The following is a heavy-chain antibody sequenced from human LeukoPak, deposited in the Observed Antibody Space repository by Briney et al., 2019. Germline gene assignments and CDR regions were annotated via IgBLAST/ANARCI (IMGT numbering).Heavy chain of an antibody. CDR3: ASTYGGGYYYNYMDV. J-gene: IGHJ6*03. D-gene: IGHD2/OR15-2a*01. V-gene: IGHV1-69*05. Sequence: GASVTVSRKASGGTFSSYAISWVRQAPGQGLEWMGRMIHIFGTANYAQKFQSRVTITTDESTSTANQESTSLRSADTAVYYCASTYGGGYYYNYMDVWGKGTTVTVSS. CDR2: MIHIFGTA. CDR1: GGTFSSYA.